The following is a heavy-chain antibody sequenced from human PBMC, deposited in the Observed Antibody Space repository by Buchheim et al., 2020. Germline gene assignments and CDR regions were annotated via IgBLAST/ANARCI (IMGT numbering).Heavy chain of an antibody. CDR3: ARGRGDFWSGYWFDY. D-gene: IGHD3-3*01. CDR2: IYYSGST. CDR1: GGSISSGGYY. J-gene: IGHJ4*02. Sequence: QVQLQESGPGLVKPSQTLSLTCTVSGGSISSGGYYWSWIRQHPGKGLEWIGYIYYSGSTYYNPSLKSRATFSVATSKNQSSLKLSSVTAADTAVYYCARGRGDFWSGYWFDYWGQGTL. V-gene: IGHV4-31*03.